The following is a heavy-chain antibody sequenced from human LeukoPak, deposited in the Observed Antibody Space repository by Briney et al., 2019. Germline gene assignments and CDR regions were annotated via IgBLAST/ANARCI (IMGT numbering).Heavy chain of an antibody. CDR2: INPSGGST. CDR1: GYTFTSYY. CDR3: ARNLAPMTLDY. V-gene: IGHV1-46*01. Sequence: ASVKVSCKASGYTFTSYYMHWVRQAPGQGLEWMGIINPSGGSTSYAQKFQGRVAMTRDTSTSTVYMELSSLRSEDTAVYYCARNLAPMTLDYWGQGTLVTVSS. D-gene: IGHD3-22*01. J-gene: IGHJ4*02.